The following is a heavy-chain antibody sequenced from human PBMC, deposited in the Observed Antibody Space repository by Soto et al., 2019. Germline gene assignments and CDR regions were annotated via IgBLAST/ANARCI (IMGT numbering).Heavy chain of an antibody. CDR2: IKQDGSEK. CDR3: ARDGYISNRGGFGC. V-gene: IGHV3-7*05. Sequence: GGSRRLSCAASGFTFSSYWMNWVRQAPGKGLEWVANIKQDGSEKYYVDSVKGRFTISRDNSKNSLSLQMNSLRAEDTAVYYCARDGYISNRGGFGCWGQGTPVTVSS. J-gene: IGHJ4*02. CDR1: GFTFSSYW. D-gene: IGHD6-13*01.